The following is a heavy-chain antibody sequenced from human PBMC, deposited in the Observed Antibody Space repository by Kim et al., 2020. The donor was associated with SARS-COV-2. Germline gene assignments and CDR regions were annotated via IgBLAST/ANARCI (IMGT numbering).Heavy chain of an antibody. D-gene: IGHD5-18*01. Sequence: GGSLRLSCAASGFTFSSYGMHWVRQAPGKGLEWVAVISYDGSNKYYADSVKGRFTISRDNSKNTLYLQMNSLRAEDTAVYYCAKSIQGFIQLWLSSYYGMDVWGQGTTVTVSS. CDR2: ISYDGSNK. V-gene: IGHV3-30*18. CDR1: GFTFSSYG. CDR3: AKSIQGFIQLWLSSYYGMDV. J-gene: IGHJ6*02.